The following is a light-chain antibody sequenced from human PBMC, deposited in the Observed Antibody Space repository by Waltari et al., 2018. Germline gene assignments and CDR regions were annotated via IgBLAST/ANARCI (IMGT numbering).Light chain of an antibody. V-gene: IGKV3-15*01. CDR2: GAS. CDR1: QSVSSN. J-gene: IGKJ2*01. CDR3: QQYDNWPPYI. Sequence: EIVMTQSPATLSVSPGERATLSCRASQSVSSNLAWYQQKPGQAPRLLIYGASTRATGIPARFSGSGSGTEFTLTINSLQSEDFAVYYCQQYDNWPPYIFGQGTKLEIK.